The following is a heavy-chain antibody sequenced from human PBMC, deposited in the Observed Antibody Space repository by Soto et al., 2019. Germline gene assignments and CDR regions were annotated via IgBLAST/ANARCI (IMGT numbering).Heavy chain of an antibody. CDR3: ARQDAVDPANGWFDR. CDR2: IYPGDSDT. Sequence: VETLKISCKASACSFATYWLGWVRQMPGKGLECIGIIYPGDSDTMYSPSFQGHVLISADLSSTPTYLQWSSLKASDTALYYCARQDAVDPANGWFDRWGQGTLVTVSS. CDR1: ACSFATYW. V-gene: IGHV5-51*01. J-gene: IGHJ5*02. D-gene: IGHD2-15*01.